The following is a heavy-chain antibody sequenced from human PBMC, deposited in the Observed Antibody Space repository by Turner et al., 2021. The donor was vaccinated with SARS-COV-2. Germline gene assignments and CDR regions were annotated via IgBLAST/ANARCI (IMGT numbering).Heavy chain of an antibody. CDR1: GSTFSNYA. V-gene: IGHV3-23*01. D-gene: IGHD3-22*01. Sequence: AASGSTFSNYAMFWVRQAPGKGLEWVSAIGGDPTYTHYADSVRGRFTISRDNSQNTLYLQMNSLSAGDTAVYYCAKAWRIVVLIHFDYWGQGTLVTVSS. CDR3: AKAWRIVVLIHFDY. J-gene: IGHJ4*02. CDR2: IGGDPTYT.